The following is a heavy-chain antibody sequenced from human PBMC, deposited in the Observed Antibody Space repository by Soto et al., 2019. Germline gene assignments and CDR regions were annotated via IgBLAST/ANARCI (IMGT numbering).Heavy chain of an antibody. CDR3: AKETYSGPLDY. J-gene: IGHJ4*02. CDR2: ISYDGSNK. Sequence: QVQLVESGGGVVQPGRSLRLSCAASGFTFSSYGMHWVRQAPGKGLEWVAVISYDGSNKYYAVSVKGRFTISRDNSKNTLYLQMNSLRAEDTAVYYCAKETYSGPLDYWGQGTLVTVSS. D-gene: IGHD2-15*01. V-gene: IGHV3-30*18. CDR1: GFTFSSYG.